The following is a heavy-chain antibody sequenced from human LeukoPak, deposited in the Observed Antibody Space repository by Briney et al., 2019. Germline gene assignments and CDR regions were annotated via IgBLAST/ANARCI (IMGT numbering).Heavy chain of an antibody. Sequence: GGSLTLSCTASGFTFGDYAMSWFGQAPGKGLEWVSVIYSSGTTYYADSVKGRFTIYRDNSKNTLYLQMNNLRAEDTAVYYCARVIVGATHFDYWGQGTLVTVSS. D-gene: IGHD1-26*01. CDR3: ARVIVGATHFDY. CDR1: GFTFGDYA. J-gene: IGHJ4*02. CDR2: IYSSGTT. V-gene: IGHV3-66*01.